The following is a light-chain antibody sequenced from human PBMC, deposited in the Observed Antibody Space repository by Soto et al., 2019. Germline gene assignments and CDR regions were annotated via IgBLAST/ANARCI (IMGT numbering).Light chain of an antibody. Sequence: DIQMTQSPASLSASVGDRVTITCRSSQYIASYLNWYQQKPGKAPKLLISAATSLQSGVPSRFSGSESGTDFTLTITSLQPEDSATYYCQQSDTSPWTFGQGTKVEV. V-gene: IGKV1-39*01. CDR3: QQSDTSPWT. J-gene: IGKJ1*01. CDR1: QYIASY. CDR2: AAT.